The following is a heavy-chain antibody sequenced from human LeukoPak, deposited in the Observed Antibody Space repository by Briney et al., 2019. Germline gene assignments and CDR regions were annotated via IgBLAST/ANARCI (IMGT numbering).Heavy chain of an antibody. CDR1: GFTFDDYA. D-gene: IGHD3-10*01. V-gene: IGHV3-9*01. CDR2: ISWNSGSI. Sequence: GGSLRLSCAASGFTFDDYAMHWVRQVPGKGLEWVSGISWNSGSIGYADSVKGRFTISRDNAKNSLYLQMNSLRAEDTALYYCAKGCYYGSGSYRDYMDVWGKGTTVTVSS. J-gene: IGHJ6*03. CDR3: AKGCYYGSGSYRDYMDV.